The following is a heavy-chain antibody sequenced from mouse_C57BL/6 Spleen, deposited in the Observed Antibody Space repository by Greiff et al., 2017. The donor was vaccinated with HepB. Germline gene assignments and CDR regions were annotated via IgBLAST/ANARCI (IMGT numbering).Heavy chain of an antibody. J-gene: IGHJ1*03. CDR1: GYTFTSYW. D-gene: IGHD1-1*01. Sequence: VQLQQPGAELVKPGASVKMSCKASGYTFTSYWITWVKQRPGQGLEWIGDIYPGSGSTNYNEKFKSKATLTVDTSSSTAYMQLSSLTSDDSAVYYCARSPVTTVVATDWYFDGWGTGTTVTVSS. CDR2: IYPGSGST. CDR3: ARSPVTTVVATDWYFDG. V-gene: IGHV1-55*01.